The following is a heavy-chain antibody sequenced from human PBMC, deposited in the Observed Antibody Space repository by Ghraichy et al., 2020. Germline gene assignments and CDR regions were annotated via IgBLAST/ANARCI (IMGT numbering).Heavy chain of an antibody. D-gene: IGHD2-15*01. Sequence: SETLSLTCTVSGGSISSGDYYWSWIRQPPGKGLEWIGYIYYSGSTYYNPSLKGRVTISVDTSKNQFSLKLSSVTAAATAVYYCAREGSHCSGGSCYPYGDDYWGQGTLVTVSS. J-gene: IGHJ4*02. V-gene: IGHV4-30-4*01. CDR2: IYYSGST. CDR1: GGSISSGDYY. CDR3: AREGSHCSGGSCYPYGDDY.